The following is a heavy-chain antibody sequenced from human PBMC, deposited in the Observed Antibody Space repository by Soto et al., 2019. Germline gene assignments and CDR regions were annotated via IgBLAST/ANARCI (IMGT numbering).Heavy chain of an antibody. V-gene: IGHV4-61*05. D-gene: IGHD2-15*01. J-gene: IGHJ6*02. Sequence: SETLSLTCTVSGGSISSSSYYWGWIRQPPGKGLEWIGYIYYSGSTNYNPSLKSRVTISVDTSKNQFSLKLSSVTAADTAVYYCARVYCSGGSCYSGGLDVWGQGTTVTVSS. CDR3: ARVYCSGGSCYSGGLDV. CDR2: IYYSGST. CDR1: GGSISSSSYY.